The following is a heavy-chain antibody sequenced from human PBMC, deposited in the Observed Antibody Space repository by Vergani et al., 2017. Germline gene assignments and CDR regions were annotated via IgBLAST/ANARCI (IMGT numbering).Heavy chain of an antibody. V-gene: IGHV4-34*01. D-gene: IGHD6-13*01. CDR2: INHSGST. Sequence: QVQLQQWGAGLLKPSETLSLTCAVYGGSFSGYYWSWIRQPPGQGREWIGAINHSGSTNYNPSLKSRVTIAVDTSKNQCSLKRGSVTAADTAVYNCARGTRSSSWYKTHYDYYMDVWGKGTTVTVSS. J-gene: IGHJ6*03. CDR3: ARGTRSSSWYKTHYDYYMDV. CDR1: GGSFSGYY.